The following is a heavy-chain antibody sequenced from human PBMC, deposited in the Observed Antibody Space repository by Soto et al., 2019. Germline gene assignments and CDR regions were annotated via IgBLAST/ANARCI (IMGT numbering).Heavy chain of an antibody. CDR2: ISSRGTSI. V-gene: IGHV3-11*01. CDR3: ARSWGYSPYFDF. J-gene: IGHJ4*02. CDR1: GFDFSDYY. D-gene: IGHD5-18*01. Sequence: QVQLVESGGALVKPGGSLRLSCAASGFDFSDYYMTWIRQAPGQGLEWLSSISSRGTSISYADSVKGRFTISRDNIENSLFLHMNSLRAEDTAVYYCARSWGYSPYFDFWGQGTLVTVSS.